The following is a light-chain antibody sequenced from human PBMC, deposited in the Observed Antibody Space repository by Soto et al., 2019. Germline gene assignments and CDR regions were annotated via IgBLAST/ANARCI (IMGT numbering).Light chain of an antibody. CDR2: DVS. CDR3: GSYRSGSPV. Sequence: QSALNQPASVSGSPGQSITISCTGTSSDVGAYKYVSWYQQHPGKAPKLMIYDVSNRPSGVSNRFSGSKSGNTASLTISGLQAEDEADYYCGSYRSGSPVFGGGTKVTVL. V-gene: IGLV2-14*01. CDR1: SSDVGAYKY. J-gene: IGLJ2*01.